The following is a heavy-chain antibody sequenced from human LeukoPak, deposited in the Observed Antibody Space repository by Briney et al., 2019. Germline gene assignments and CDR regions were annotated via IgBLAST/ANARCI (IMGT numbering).Heavy chain of an antibody. V-gene: IGHV3-30*18. Sequence: GGSLRLSCAASGFTFSSYGMHWVRQAPGKGLEWVVVISYDGSNKYYADSVKGRFTISRDNSKNTLYLQMNSLRAEDTAVYYCGKGPPSSPSVWKVDYWGQGTLVTVSS. D-gene: IGHD6-6*01. CDR1: GFTFSSYG. CDR2: ISYDGSNK. CDR3: GKGPPSSPSVWKVDY. J-gene: IGHJ4*02.